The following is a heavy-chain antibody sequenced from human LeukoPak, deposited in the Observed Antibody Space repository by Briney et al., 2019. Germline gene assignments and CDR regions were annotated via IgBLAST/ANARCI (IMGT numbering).Heavy chain of an antibody. D-gene: IGHD1-26*01. CDR1: GGSISSTNYY. CDR2: IYYSGST. V-gene: IGHV4-39*01. Sequence: SETLSLSCTVSGGSISSTNYYWGWIRQPPGKGLEWIASIYYSGSTYYNPSLKSRVTISLDTSKNQFSLKLSSVTAADTAVYYCARKSGRYVTADRWGQGTVVTVSS. CDR3: ARKSGRYVTADR. J-gene: IGHJ3*01.